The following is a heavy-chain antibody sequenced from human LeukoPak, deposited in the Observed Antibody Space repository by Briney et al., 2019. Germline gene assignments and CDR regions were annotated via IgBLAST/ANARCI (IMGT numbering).Heavy chain of an antibody. Sequence: PSDTLSLTCAVSGGSLSGYYWSWIRQSPGKGLEWMGDGHHDGRTKYKSSFKSRITIFFLSSKNEVSLRLSPVTPADTALYFCARDVVPRDYGDTLNAYDLWGQGTMATV. CDR1: GGSLSGYY. V-gene: IGHV4-34*01. CDR3: ARDVVPRDYGDTLNAYDL. J-gene: IGHJ3*01. CDR2: GHHDGRT. D-gene: IGHD4-17*01.